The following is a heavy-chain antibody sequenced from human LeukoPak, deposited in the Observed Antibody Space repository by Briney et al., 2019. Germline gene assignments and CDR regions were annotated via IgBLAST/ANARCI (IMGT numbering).Heavy chain of an antibody. J-gene: IGHJ4*02. CDR3: ARVGGKGSGWYAYYFDY. Sequence: PSETLSLTCTVSGGSISSYYWSWIRQPPGKGLEWIGYIYYSGSTNYNPSLKSRVNISVDTSKNQFSLKLSSVTAGDTAVYYCARVGGKGSGWYAYYFDYWGQGTLVTVSS. D-gene: IGHD6-19*01. V-gene: IGHV4-59*13. CDR1: GGSISSYY. CDR2: IYYSGST.